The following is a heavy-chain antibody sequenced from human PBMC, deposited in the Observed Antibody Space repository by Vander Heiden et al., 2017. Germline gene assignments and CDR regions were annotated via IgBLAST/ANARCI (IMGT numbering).Heavy chain of an antibody. D-gene: IGHD4-17*01. CDR3: ARDSTVTTTPYYYYYGMDV. CDR2: IYHSGSF. J-gene: IGHJ6*02. Sequence: LEWIGSIYHSGSFYYNPSLKSRVTISVDTSKNQFSLKLSAVTAADTAVYYCARDSTVTTTPYYYYYGMDVWGQGTTVTVSS. V-gene: IGHV4-38-2*02.